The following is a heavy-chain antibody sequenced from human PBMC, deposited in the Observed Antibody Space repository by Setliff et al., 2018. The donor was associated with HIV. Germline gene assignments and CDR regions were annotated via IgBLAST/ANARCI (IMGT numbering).Heavy chain of an antibody. D-gene: IGHD3-16*01. J-gene: IGHJ4*02. CDR2: IYSNGRT. Sequence: PSETLSLTCTVSRDSISSSSDYWGWIRQSPRKGLEWIGTIYSNGRTYYNPSLKSRVTVSADTSKNQFSLKLRSVTAADTAVYYCARRGVMITFGGVYFNYWGQGTLVTVSS. V-gene: IGHV4-39*07. CDR3: ARRGVMITFGGVYFNY. CDR1: RDSISSSSDY.